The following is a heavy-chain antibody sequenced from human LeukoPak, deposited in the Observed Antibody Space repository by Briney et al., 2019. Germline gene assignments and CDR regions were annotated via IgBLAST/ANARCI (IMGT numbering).Heavy chain of an antibody. J-gene: IGHJ4*02. Sequence: GGSLGLSCATSGFTISDHYMSWIRQAPGKGLEWLSYISSSGSAIYYADSVKGRFTISRDNAKNSLYLQMNSLRAEDTAVYYCARELAVAMVDWGQGTLVTVSS. CDR1: GFTISDHY. CDR3: ARELAVAMVD. CDR2: ISSSGSAI. D-gene: IGHD6-19*01. V-gene: IGHV3-11*01.